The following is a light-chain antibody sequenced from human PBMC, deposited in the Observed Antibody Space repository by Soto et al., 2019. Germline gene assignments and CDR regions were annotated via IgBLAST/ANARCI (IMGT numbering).Light chain of an antibody. Sequence: QSALTQPPSASGSAGQSVTISCTGSNSDIGGYNYVSWYQQHPGKVPKLMISEVTNRPSGVSDRFSGSKSGNTASLTISGLQAEDEADYYCSSFTSRFTFVFGTGTKLTVL. J-gene: IGLJ1*01. CDR3: SSFTSRFTFV. CDR1: NSDIGGYNY. V-gene: IGLV2-8*01. CDR2: EVT.